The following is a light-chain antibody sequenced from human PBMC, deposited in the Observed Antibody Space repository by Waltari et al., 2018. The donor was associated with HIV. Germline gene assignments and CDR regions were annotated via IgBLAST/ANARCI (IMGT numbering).Light chain of an antibody. CDR1: SLRHKY. J-gene: IGLJ2*01. Sequence: SSALTQAPTVSVALGPTVKITCTGASLRHKYTSWYPARPRPAPVLVIVSKNSRPSGSPDRFSGSTSGDTASLTIIGAQAEEEAAYFCSSRDSSNSPLLFGGGTKLTVL. CDR2: SKN. CDR3: SSRDSSNSPLL. V-gene: IGLV3-19*01.